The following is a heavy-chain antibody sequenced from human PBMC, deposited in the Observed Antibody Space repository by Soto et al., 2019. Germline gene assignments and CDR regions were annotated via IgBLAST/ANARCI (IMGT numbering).Heavy chain of an antibody. D-gene: IGHD3-22*01. CDR1: GGTFSSYT. V-gene: IGHV1-69*01. Sequence: QVQLVQSGAEVKKPGSSVKVSCKASGGTFSSYTITWVRQAPGQGLEWMGGITPMFGTPNYAQKFRGRVTITADESTSTAYMELSSLRSEDTAMYFCARDGTHYDSRAYYYLYWGQGTLVTVSS. J-gene: IGHJ4*02. CDR3: ARDGTHYDSRAYYYLY. CDR2: ITPMFGTP.